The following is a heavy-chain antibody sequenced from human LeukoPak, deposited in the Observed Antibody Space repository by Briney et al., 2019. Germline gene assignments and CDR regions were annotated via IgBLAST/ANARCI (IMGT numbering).Heavy chain of an antibody. J-gene: IGHJ5*02. D-gene: IGHD2-2*01. CDR2: IIPIFGIA. Sequence: ASVKVSCKASGGTFSSYAISWVRQTPRQRLECMGRIIPIFGIANYAQKFQGRVTITADKSTSTAYMELSSLRSEDTAVYYCAREGEVVPAASVFDWFDPWGQGTLVTVSS. CDR1: GGTFSSYA. V-gene: IGHV1-69*04. CDR3: AREGEVVPAASVFDWFDP.